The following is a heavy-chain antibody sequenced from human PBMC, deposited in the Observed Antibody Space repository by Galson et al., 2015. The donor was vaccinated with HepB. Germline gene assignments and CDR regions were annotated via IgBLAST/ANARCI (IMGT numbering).Heavy chain of an antibody. Sequence: SVKVSCKASGYTFTSYDINWVRQATGQGLEWMGWMNPNSGNTGYAQKFQGRVTMTRNTSISTAYMELSSLRSEDTAVYYCARLGYCSSTSCYMYAFDIWGQGTMVTVSS. J-gene: IGHJ3*02. D-gene: IGHD2-2*02. V-gene: IGHV1-8*01. CDR2: MNPNSGNT. CDR1: GYTFTSYD. CDR3: ARLGYCSSTSCYMYAFDI.